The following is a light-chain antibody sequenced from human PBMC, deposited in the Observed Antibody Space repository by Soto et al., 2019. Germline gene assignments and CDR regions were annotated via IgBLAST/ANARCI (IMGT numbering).Light chain of an antibody. V-gene: IGKV3-15*01. CDR1: QSVSSN. CDR3: QQRSNWPLT. Sequence: EIVMTQSPATLSVSPGERATLSYRASQSVSSNLAWYQQKPGQAPRLLIYGASTRATGIPARFSGSGSGTEFTLTISSLQSEDFAVYYCQQRSNWPLTFGPGTKVDIK. CDR2: GAS. J-gene: IGKJ3*01.